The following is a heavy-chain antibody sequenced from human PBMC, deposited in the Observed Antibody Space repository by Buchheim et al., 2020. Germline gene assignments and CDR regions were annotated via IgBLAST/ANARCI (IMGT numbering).Heavy chain of an antibody. CDR2: MNPNSGNT. CDR3: ARVATVTRRYYYYYYGMDV. V-gene: IGHV1-8*01. CDR1: GYTFTSYD. D-gene: IGHD4-17*01. J-gene: IGHJ6*02. Sequence: VQLVQSGAEVKKPGASVKVSCKASGYTFTSYDINWVRQATGQGLEWMGWMNPNSGNTGYAQKFQGRVTMTRNTSISTAYMELSSLRSEDTAVYYCARVATVTRRYYYYYYGMDVWGQGTT.